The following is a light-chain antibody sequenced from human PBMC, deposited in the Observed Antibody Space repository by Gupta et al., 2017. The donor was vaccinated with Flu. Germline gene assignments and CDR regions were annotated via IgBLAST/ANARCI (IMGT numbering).Light chain of an antibody. V-gene: IGLV6-57*03. CDR3: QSCDSSNRV. CDR1: SRSIDSKY. J-gene: IGLJ3*02. Sequence: FMQTQPHSVSETPGRTVTISCTRSSRSIDSKYVQWSQQRPGSAPTNVIYDYHQRPFGVPGRFSGSIDISTNPAALTISGLKAEDEADFYCQSCDSSNRVFGGGAKLTVL. CDR2: DYH.